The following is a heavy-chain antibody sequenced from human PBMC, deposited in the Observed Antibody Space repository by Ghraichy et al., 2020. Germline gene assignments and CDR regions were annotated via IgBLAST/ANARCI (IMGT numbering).Heavy chain of an antibody. V-gene: IGHV1-24*01. CDR3: ATSPLAGTGWFDP. CDR2: FDPEHGKT. Sequence: ASVKVSCKVSGYTLTELSIHWVRQAPGKGLEWMGGFDPEHGKTIYAQKFQGRVTMTEDTSTDTAYMDLSGLRSEDTAVYYCATSPLAGTGWFDPWGQGTLVTVSS. CDR1: GYTLTELS. D-gene: IGHD6-19*01. J-gene: IGHJ5*02.